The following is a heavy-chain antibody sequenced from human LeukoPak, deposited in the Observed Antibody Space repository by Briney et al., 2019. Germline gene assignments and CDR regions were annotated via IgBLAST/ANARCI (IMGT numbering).Heavy chain of an antibody. CDR3: AKGSNRGVATIDY. J-gene: IGHJ4*02. CDR1: GFTSRNYG. Sequence: QPGRSLRLSCAASGFTSRNYGMHWVRQAPGKGLEWVAVISYEGSKKYYGDSVKGRFTISRDNSKGTLFLQMDTLRAEDTAVYYCAKGSNRGVATIDYWGQGTLVTVSS. V-gene: IGHV3-30*18. CDR2: ISYEGSKK. D-gene: IGHD5-12*01.